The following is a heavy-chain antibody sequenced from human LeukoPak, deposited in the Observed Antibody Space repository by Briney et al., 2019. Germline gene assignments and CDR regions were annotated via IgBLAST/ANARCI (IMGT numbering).Heavy chain of an antibody. Sequence: ASVKVSCKASGYTFTSYGISWVRQAPGQGLEWMGWINPNSGGTNYAQKFQGRVTMTRDTSISTAYMELSRLRSDDTAVYYCARGEVPFLGFDYWGQGTLVTVSS. D-gene: IGHD2-21*01. CDR3: ARGEVPFLGFDY. J-gene: IGHJ4*02. V-gene: IGHV1-2*02. CDR1: GYTFTSYG. CDR2: INPNSGGT.